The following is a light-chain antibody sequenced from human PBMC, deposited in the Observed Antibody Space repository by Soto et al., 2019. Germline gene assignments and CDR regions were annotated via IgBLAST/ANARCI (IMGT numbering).Light chain of an antibody. J-gene: IGLJ2*01. CDR1: SSNVGSNF. Sequence: QPVLTQPPSGSGTPGQTVTICCSGSSSNVGSNFVNWYQHLPGTAPKLLIHSDNRRPSGVPDRFSGSKSGTSASLAISGLQSEDEADYYCAAWDDSLNGPLFGGGTKLTVL. CDR2: SDN. CDR3: AAWDDSLNGPL. V-gene: IGLV1-44*01.